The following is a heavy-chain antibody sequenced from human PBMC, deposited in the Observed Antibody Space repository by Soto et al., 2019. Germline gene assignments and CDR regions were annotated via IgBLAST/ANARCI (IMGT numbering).Heavy chain of an antibody. D-gene: IGHD3-3*01. V-gene: IGHV4-59*01. CDR2: IYYSWST. CDR1: GGSFSGYY. Sequence: SETLSLTCAVYGGSFSGYYWSWIRQPPGKGLEWIGYIYYSWSTNYNPSLKSRVTISVDTSKNQFSLKLSSVTAADTAVYYCARVRAPHTIFGVVIILAYMDVWGKGTTVTVSS. CDR3: ARVRAPHTIFGVVIILAYMDV. J-gene: IGHJ6*03.